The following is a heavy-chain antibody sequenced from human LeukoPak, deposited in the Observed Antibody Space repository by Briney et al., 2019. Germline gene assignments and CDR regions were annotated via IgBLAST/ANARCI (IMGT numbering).Heavy chain of an antibody. CDR1: GVSISSSYSY. V-gene: IGHV4-61*05. CDR3: AGQYDFWSGSLAY. D-gene: IGHD3-3*01. CDR2: MYYTGST. Sequence: PSETLSLTCTVSGVSISSSYSYWGWIRQPPGMGLEWIGYMYYTGSTDSHPSLKSRVTISLDTSKNQFSLHLKSVTAADTAVYFCAGQYDFWSGSLAYWGQGTPVTVSS. J-gene: IGHJ4*02.